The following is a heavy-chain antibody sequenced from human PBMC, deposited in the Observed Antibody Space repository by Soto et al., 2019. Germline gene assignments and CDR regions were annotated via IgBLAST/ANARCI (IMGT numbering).Heavy chain of an antibody. CDR1: GSTFSSYT. CDR2: IIPILSIA. J-gene: IGHJ4*02. V-gene: IGHV1-69*08. CDR3: AREVVGGYADY. Sequence: QVQLVQSGAEVKKPESSVKVSCKASGSTFSSYTISWVRQAPGQGLEWMGRIIPILSIANSAQKFQGRVTITADKSTSTAYMELSSLRSEGTAVYYCAREVVGGYADYWGQGTLVTVSS. D-gene: IGHD5-12*01.